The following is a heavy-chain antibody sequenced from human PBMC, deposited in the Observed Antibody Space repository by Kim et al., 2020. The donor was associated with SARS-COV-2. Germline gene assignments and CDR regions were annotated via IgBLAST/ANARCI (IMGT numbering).Heavy chain of an antibody. Sequence: YYPDPGKCRFTVSRDRSKNALFLQMNSLRAEDTATYYCARRSSSNWSHDYWGQGTLVTVSS. D-gene: IGHD2-2*01. CDR3: ARRSSSNWSHDY. V-gene: IGHV3-53*01. J-gene: IGHJ4*02.